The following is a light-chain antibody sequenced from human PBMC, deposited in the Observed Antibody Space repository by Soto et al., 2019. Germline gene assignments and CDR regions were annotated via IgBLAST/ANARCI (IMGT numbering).Light chain of an antibody. CDR2: RNN. CDR1: SSNIGSNY. Sequence: QAVVTQPPSASGTPGQRVTISCSGSSSNIGSNYVYWYQQLPGTAPQLLIYRNNQRPSGVPDRFSGSKSGTSASLAISGLRSEDEADYYCAAWDDSLSGHVVFGGGTKLTVL. CDR3: AAWDDSLSGHVV. V-gene: IGLV1-47*01. J-gene: IGLJ2*01.